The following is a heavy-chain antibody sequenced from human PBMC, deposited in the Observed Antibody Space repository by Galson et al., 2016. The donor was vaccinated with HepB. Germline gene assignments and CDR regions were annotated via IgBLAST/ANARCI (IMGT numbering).Heavy chain of an antibody. CDR2: ISGSGLKT. CDR1: GFTFDTHA. V-gene: IGHV3-23*01. J-gene: IGHJ4*01. CDR3: AKFQMAVTGNVGYFDY. Sequence: SLRLSCAASGFTFDTHAMNWVRQAPGKGLEWVSAISGSGLKTDYADSVKGRFTIFRGNSKNTVSLQMSNLRVGDTDVYYCAKFQMAVTGNVGYFDYWGHGALVTVSS. D-gene: IGHD6-19*01.